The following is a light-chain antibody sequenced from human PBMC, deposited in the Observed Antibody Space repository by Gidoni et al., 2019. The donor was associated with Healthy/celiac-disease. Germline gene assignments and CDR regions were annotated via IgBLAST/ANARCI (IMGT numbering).Light chain of an antibody. Sequence: EIVSTQSPATLSFSPGERATFSCRASQSVSSYLAWYQQKPGQAPRLLIYDASNRATGIPARFSGSGSGTDFTLTISSLEPEDFAVYYCQQRGNWPFTFGPGTKVDIK. CDR3: QQRGNWPFT. CDR1: QSVSSY. J-gene: IGKJ3*01. V-gene: IGKV3-11*01. CDR2: DAS.